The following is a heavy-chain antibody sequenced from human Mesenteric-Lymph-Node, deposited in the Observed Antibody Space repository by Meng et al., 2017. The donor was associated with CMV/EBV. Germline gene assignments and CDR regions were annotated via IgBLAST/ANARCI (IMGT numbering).Heavy chain of an antibody. Sequence: GESLKISCAASGFAFSTYVMHWVRQAPGKGLEWVAFIRSDGNNKYYADSVKGRFTISRDNSKNTVFLQMDSLRGEDTAVYYCGGGHFDYWGLGTLVTVSS. D-gene: IGHD3-16*01. CDR1: GFAFSTYV. CDR2: IRSDGNNK. J-gene: IGHJ4*02. V-gene: IGHV3-30*02. CDR3: GGGHFDY.